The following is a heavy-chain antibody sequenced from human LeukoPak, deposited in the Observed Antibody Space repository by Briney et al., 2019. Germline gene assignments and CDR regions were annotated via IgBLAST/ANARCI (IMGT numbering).Heavy chain of an antibody. CDR1: GGSISSYY. V-gene: IGHV4-59*01. Sequence: SETLSLTCTVSGGSISSYYWSWIRQPPGKGLEWVGDIYYSGSTNYNPSLKSRVTISVGTSKNQFSLKLSSVTAADTAAYYCARALIVVVPAASDAFDIWGQGTMVTVSS. CDR2: IYYSGST. D-gene: IGHD2-2*01. J-gene: IGHJ3*02. CDR3: ARALIVVVPAASDAFDI.